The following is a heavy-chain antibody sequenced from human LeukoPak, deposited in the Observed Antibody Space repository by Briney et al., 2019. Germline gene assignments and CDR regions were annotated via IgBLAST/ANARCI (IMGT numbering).Heavy chain of an antibody. Sequence: ASVKVSCKASGYTFTSYGISWVRQAPGQGLEWMGWISAYNGNTNYAQKLQGRVTMTTDTSTSTAYMELRSLRSDDTAVYYCARGRYYYDSSGYQVWGQGTLVTVSS. CDR3: ARGRYYYDSSGYQV. CDR2: ISAYNGNT. CDR1: GYTFTSYG. J-gene: IGHJ4*02. V-gene: IGHV1-18*01. D-gene: IGHD3-22*01.